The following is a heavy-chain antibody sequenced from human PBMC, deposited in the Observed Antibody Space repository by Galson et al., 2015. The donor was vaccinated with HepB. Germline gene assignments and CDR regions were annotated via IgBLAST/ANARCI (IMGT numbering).Heavy chain of an antibody. J-gene: IGHJ4*02. CDR1: GFTFDDYT. CDR2: ISWDGGST. Sequence: SLRLSCAASGFTFDDYTMHWVRQAPGKGLEWVSLISWDGGSTYYADSVKGRFTISRDNSKNSLYLQMNSLRTEDTALYYCATPYGFVDTAMVIWGQGTLVTVSS. V-gene: IGHV3-43*01. CDR3: ATPYGFVDTAMVI. D-gene: IGHD5-18*01.